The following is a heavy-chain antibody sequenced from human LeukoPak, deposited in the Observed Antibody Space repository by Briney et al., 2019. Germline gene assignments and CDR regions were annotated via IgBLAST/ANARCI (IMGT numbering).Heavy chain of an antibody. CDR1: GGAISSSSYY. D-gene: IGHD3-10*01. CDR2: IYYSGST. J-gene: IGHJ3*02. V-gene: IGHV4-39*01. Sequence: SETLSLTCTVSGGAISSSSYYWGWIRQPPGKGLEWIGSIYYSGSTYYNPSLKSRVTISVDTSQNQFSLRLSSVTAADTAVYYCARLYGSGSYYVDAFDIWGQGTMVTVSS. CDR3: ARLYGSGSYYVDAFDI.